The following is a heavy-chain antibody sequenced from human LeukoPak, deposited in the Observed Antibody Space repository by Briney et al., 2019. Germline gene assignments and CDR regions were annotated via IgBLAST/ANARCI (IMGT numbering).Heavy chain of an antibody. Sequence: SETLSLTCTVSGGSISSSSYYWGWIRQPPGKGLEWIGSIYYSGSTYYNPSLKSRVTISVDTSKNQFSLKLSSVTAADTAVYYCARRRALWYYYGSGSYSPGDAFDIWGQGTMVTVSS. J-gene: IGHJ3*02. CDR3: ARRRALWYYYGSGSYSPGDAFDI. D-gene: IGHD3-10*01. V-gene: IGHV4-39*07. CDR2: IYYSGST. CDR1: GGSISSSSYY.